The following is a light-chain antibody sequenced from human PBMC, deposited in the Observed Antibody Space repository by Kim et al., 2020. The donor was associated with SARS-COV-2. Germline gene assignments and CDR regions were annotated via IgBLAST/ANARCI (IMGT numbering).Light chain of an antibody. CDR3: NSRDSNDNVV. J-gene: IGLJ2*01. CDR2: GKN. CDR1: LLRIYF. Sequence: HTVRITCQGDLLRIYFPPWYQHKPVQAPILVLYGKNNRPSGIPDRFSGSSSGNTASLTITGTQAGDEADYYCNSRDSNDNVVFGGGTKLTVL. V-gene: IGLV3-19*01.